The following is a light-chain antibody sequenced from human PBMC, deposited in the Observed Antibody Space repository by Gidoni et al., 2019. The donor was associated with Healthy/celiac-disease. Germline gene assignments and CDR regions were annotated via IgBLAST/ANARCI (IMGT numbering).Light chain of an antibody. V-gene: IGLV2-14*01. CDR3: SSYTSSSTLEGV. CDR2: DVS. Sequence: QSARTQPASVSGSPGQSITISCTGTSSDVGGYNYVSWYQQHPGKAPKLMIYDVSNRPSGVSNRFSGSKSGNTASLTISGLQAEDEADYYCSSYTSSSTLEGVFGGGTKLTVL. CDR1: SSDVGGYNY. J-gene: IGLJ2*01.